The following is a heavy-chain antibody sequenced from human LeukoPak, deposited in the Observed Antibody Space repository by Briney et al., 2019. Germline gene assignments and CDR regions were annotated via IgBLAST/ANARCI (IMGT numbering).Heavy chain of an antibody. CDR3: ARMSGGVVTLMDV. Sequence: SETLSLTCTVSGGSISSYYWSWIRQPPGKGLEWIGYIYYSGSTNYNPSLKSRVTISVDTSKNQFSLKLSSVTAADTAVYYCARMSGGVVTLMDVWGQGTTVTVSS. CDR1: GGSISSYY. D-gene: IGHD3-3*01. J-gene: IGHJ6*02. V-gene: IGHV4-59*08. CDR2: IYYSGST.